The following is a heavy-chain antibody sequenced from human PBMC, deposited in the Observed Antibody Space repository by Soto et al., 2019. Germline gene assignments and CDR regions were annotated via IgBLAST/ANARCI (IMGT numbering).Heavy chain of an antibody. V-gene: IGHV4-59*01. CDR1: GGSISSYY. Sequence: PSETLSLTCTVSGGSISSYYWSWIRQPPGKGLEWIGYIYYSGSTNYNPSLKSRVTISVDTSKNQFSLKLSSVTAADTAVYYCARGRYYYYGMDVWGQGTTVTVSS. CDR2: IYYSGST. J-gene: IGHJ6*02. CDR3: ARGRYYYYGMDV.